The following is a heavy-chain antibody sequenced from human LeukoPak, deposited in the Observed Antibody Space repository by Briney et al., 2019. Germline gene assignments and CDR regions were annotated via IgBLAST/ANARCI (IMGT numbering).Heavy chain of an antibody. CDR3: VKLVGVGELFWGHFLEDF. V-gene: IGHV3-23*01. Sequence: GGSLRLSCAASGFLFGSYAMSWVRQAPGKGLEWASAISGGDSTYYADSVKGRFTISRDNSKNTLYLQMNSLRAEDTAVYYCVKLVGVGELFWGHFLEDFWGQGTLVTVSS. CDR1: GFLFGSYA. CDR2: ISGGDST. D-gene: IGHD3-10*01. J-gene: IGHJ4*02.